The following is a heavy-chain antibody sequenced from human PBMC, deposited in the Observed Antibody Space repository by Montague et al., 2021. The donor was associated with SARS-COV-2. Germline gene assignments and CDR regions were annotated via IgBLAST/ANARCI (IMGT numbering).Heavy chain of an antibody. D-gene: IGHD3-22*01. CDR2: IQTSGTS. V-gene: IGHV4-61*09. CDR3: ARDRPESWRISPGLAGLFATVVRSASGMDV. J-gene: IGHJ6*02. Sequence: TLSLTCSVSGDSMTSGSHFWTWIRQPAGKGLEWIGHIQTSGTSNYSPSLRDRITLSIDTSRNQFSLELRSVTAADTAVYYCARDRPESWRISPGLAGLFATVVRSASGMDVWGRGTTVIVS. CDR1: GDSMTSGSHF.